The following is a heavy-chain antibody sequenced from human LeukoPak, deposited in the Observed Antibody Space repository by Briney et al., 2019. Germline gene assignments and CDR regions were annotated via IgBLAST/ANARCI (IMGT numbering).Heavy chain of an antibody. J-gene: IGHJ4*02. D-gene: IGHD5-12*01. CDR1: GFTFSSYS. V-gene: IGHV3-23*01. Sequence: PGGSLRLSCAASGFTFSSYSMNWVRQAPGKGLEWVSAISGSGGSTYYADSVKGRFTISRDNSKNTLYLQMNSLRAEDTAVYYCAKDMARGVATHFDYWGQGTLVTVSS. CDR3: AKDMARGVATHFDY. CDR2: ISGSGGST.